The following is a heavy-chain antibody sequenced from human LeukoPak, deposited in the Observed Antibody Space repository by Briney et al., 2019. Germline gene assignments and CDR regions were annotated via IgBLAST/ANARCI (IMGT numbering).Heavy chain of an antibody. CDR1: GFTFSSYE. CDR3: ASEVVGARNTY. D-gene: IGHD1-26*01. CDR2: ISSSGSTI. Sequence: GGSLRLSCAASGFTFSSYEMNWVRQAPGKGLEWVSYISSSGSTIYYADSVKGRFTISRDNAKNSLYLQVNSLRAEDTAVYYCASEVVGARNTYWGQGTLVTVSS. J-gene: IGHJ4*02. V-gene: IGHV3-48*03.